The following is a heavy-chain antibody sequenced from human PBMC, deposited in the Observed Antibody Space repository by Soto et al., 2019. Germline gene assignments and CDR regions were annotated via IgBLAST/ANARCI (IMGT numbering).Heavy chain of an antibody. V-gene: IGHV1-18*01. D-gene: IGHD6-13*01. CDR2: ISAYNGNT. J-gene: IGHJ4*02. CDR1: GYTFTSYA. Sequence: QVQLVQSGAEVKKPGASVKVSCKASGYTFTSYAISWVRQAPGQGLEWMGWISAYNGNTNYAQNFQGRVTMTTDTSMTTAYMERRSLRSDDTAVYYCARDAAAGLNDYWGQGTLVTVSS. CDR3: ARDAAAGLNDY.